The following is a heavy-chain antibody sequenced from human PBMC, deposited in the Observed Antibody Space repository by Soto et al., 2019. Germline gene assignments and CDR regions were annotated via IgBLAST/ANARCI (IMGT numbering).Heavy chain of an antibody. Sequence: QVQLQESGPGLVKPSQTLSLTCTVSGGSISSGDYYWSWIRQPPGKGLEWIGYIYYSGSTYYNPSLKSRVTISVDTSKNQFSLKLSSVTAADTAVYYCASSSRWVTYYYGSGSLGSDYWGQGTLVTVSS. CDR2: IYYSGST. CDR1: GGSISSGDYY. CDR3: ASSSRWVTYYYGSGSLGSDY. V-gene: IGHV4-30-4*01. D-gene: IGHD3-10*01. J-gene: IGHJ4*02.